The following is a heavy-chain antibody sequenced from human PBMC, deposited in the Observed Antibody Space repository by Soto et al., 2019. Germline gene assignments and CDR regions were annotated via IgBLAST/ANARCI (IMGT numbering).Heavy chain of an antibody. CDR3: ARGGIQLWAL. CDR1: GGSLSSSSFH. J-gene: IGHJ4*02. CDR2: IYYSGST. V-gene: IGHV4-61*05. D-gene: IGHD5-18*01. Sequence: SETLSLTCTVSGGSLSSSSFHWGWIRQPPGKGLEWIGYIYYSGSTNYNPSLKSRVTISVDTSKNQFSLKLSSVTAADTAVYYCARGGIQLWALWGQGTLVTVSS.